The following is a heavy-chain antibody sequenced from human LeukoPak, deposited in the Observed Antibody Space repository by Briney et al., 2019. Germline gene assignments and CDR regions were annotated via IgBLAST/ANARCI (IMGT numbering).Heavy chain of an antibody. CDR3: ARLRSPSSWYFSMDY. CDR1: GYTFTGYY. D-gene: IGHD6-13*01. CDR2: IIPIFGTA. Sequence: ASVKVSCKASGYTFTGYYMHWVRQAPGQGLEWMGGIIPIFGTANYAQKFQGRVTITADKSTSTAYMELSSLRSEDTAVYYCARLRSPSSWYFSMDYWGQGTLVTVSS. J-gene: IGHJ4*02. V-gene: IGHV1-69*06.